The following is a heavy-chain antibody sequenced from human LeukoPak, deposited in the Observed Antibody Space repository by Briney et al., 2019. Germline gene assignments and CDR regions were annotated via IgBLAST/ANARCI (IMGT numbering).Heavy chain of an antibody. J-gene: IGHJ4*02. CDR1: GFTFGSYA. CDR2: IRGDGGST. V-gene: IGHV3-23*01. D-gene: IGHD6-13*01. CDR3: VKTGGYSNSWYEY. Sequence: GGSLRLSCAASGFTFGSYAMGWVRQAPGKGLEWVSGIRGDGGSTYYADSVKGRFTISRDNSKNTLYLQMNSLRAEDTAIYHCVKTGGYSNSWYEYWGQGTLVIVSS.